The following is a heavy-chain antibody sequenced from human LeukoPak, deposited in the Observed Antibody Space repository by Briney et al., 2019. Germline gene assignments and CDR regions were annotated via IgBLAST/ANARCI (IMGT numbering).Heavy chain of an antibody. CDR1: GGSISSSSYY. CDR2: IYYSGST. D-gene: IGHD3-3*01. V-gene: IGHV4-39*07. Sequence: SETLSLTCTVSGGSISSSSYYWGWIRQPPGKGLEWIGSIYYSGSTYYNPSLKSRVTISVDTSKNQFSLKLSSVTAADTAVYYCARDGYYDFWSGYGDYWGQGTLVTVSS. CDR3: ARDGYYDFWSGYGDY. J-gene: IGHJ4*02.